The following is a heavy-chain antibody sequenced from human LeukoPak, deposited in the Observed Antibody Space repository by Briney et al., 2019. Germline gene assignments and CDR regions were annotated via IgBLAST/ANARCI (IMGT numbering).Heavy chain of an antibody. CDR2: IYYSGST. Sequence: SETLSLTCTVSGGSISSYYWGWIRQPPGKGLEWIGSIYYSGSTYYNPSLKSRVTISVDTSKNQFSLKLSSVTAADTAVYYCARGVLSPSYYYYYYMDVWGKGTTVTVSS. D-gene: IGHD3-16*02. CDR3: ARGVLSPSYYYYYYMDV. V-gene: IGHV4-39*07. J-gene: IGHJ6*03. CDR1: GGSISSYY.